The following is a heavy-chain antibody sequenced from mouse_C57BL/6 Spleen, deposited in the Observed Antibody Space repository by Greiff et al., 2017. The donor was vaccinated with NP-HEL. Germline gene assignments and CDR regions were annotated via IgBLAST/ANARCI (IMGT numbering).Heavy chain of an antibody. CDR3: ARDDRNYAMDY. J-gene: IGHJ4*01. D-gene: IGHD2-14*01. CDR2: IYPGDGET. V-gene: IGHV1-80*01. Sequence: QVQLQQSGAELVKPGASVKISCKASGYAFSSYWMNWVKQRPGKGLEWIGQIYPGDGETNYNGKFKGKATLNADKSSSTAYMQLSSLTSEDSAVYFCARDDRNYAMDYWGQGTSVTVSS. CDR1: GYAFSSYW.